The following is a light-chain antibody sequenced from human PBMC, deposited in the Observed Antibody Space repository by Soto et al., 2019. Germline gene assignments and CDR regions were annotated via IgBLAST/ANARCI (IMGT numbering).Light chain of an antibody. CDR3: QHSHSIPRIT. Sequence: DIQMTQSPFYLSAVVGDTVPITCRTGQSIRSYLTWYQQQSGKASKLLISAASNLQSGVPYRFSGSGSATDFTLTISSLQPEHVATYYHQHSHSIPRITFGQGTRLEIK. J-gene: IGKJ5*01. V-gene: IGKV1-39*01. CDR2: AAS. CDR1: QSIRSY.